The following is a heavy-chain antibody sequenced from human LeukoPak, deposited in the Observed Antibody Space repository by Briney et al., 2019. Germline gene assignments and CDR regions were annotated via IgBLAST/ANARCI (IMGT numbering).Heavy chain of an antibody. V-gene: IGHV1-69*13. CDR1: GGTSSSYA. Sequence: GASVKVSCKASGGTSSSYAISWVRQAPGQGLEWMGGIIPIFGTANYAQKFQGRVTITADESTSTAYMELSSLRSEDTAVYYCARGQYYYGSGSYFYWYFDLWGRGTLVTVSS. D-gene: IGHD3-10*01. J-gene: IGHJ2*01. CDR3: ARGQYYYGSGSYFYWYFDL. CDR2: IIPIFGTA.